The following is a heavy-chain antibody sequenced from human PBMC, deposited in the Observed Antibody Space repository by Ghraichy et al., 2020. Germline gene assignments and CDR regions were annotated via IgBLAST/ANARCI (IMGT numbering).Heavy chain of an antibody. J-gene: IGHJ4*02. CDR1: AFTFSDCY. Sequence: GGSLRLSCAASAFTFSDCYMSWIRQAPGKGLEWISYISSSGDTIYYADSVKGRFTISRDNAKNSLFLQMNSLRAEDTAMYYCARDSYHYDSSGQYRFDYWGPGTLVTVSA. D-gene: IGHD3-22*01. CDR3: ARDSYHYDSSGQYRFDY. V-gene: IGHV3-11*01. CDR2: ISSSGDTI.